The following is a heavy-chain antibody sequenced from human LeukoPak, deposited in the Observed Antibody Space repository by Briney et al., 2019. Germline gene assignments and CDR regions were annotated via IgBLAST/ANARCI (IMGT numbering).Heavy chain of an antibody. CDR2: ISSDGNHK. CDR3: ASLLLYCSGSTCFSDY. D-gene: IGHD2-15*01. CDR1: GFTFSSYG. Sequence: PGGSLRLSCAASGFTFSSYGIHWVRQAPGKGLEWVAVISSDGNHKYYADSVKGRFTISRDNSKNTLYLQMNSLRTEDTAVYYCASLLLYCSGSTCFSDYWGQGTLVTVSS. J-gene: IGHJ4*02. V-gene: IGHV3-30*03.